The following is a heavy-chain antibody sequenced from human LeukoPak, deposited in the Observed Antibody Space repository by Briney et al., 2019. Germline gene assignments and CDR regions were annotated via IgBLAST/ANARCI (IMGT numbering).Heavy chain of an antibody. CDR2: IGPNNGVT. CDR3: ARDPRPYYYDSSGYVS. J-gene: IGHJ4*02. Sequence: ASVKVSCKASGYTFTDYFLHWVLQAPGQGLEWMGWIGPNNGVTNYAQKFQGKVTMTRDTSINTAYMEVSRLRSDDTAVYYCARDPRPYYYDSSGYVSWGQGTLVTVSS. V-gene: IGHV1-2*02. CDR1: GYTFTDYF. D-gene: IGHD3-22*01.